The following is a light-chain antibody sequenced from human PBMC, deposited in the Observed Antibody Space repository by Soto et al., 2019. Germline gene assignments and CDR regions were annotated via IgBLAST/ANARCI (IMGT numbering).Light chain of an antibody. CDR3: QQYMSSVT. CDR1: QSVDSTF. J-gene: IGKJ1*01. V-gene: IGKV3-20*01. Sequence: EIVLTQSPGSLSLSPGQRATLSCRASQSVDSTFFAWYQKKPGQAPRLLIYGASKRDTGVPDRFSGSGSGTDFTLTISRLEPEDLAVYYCQQYMSSVTFGQGTKVEL. CDR2: GAS.